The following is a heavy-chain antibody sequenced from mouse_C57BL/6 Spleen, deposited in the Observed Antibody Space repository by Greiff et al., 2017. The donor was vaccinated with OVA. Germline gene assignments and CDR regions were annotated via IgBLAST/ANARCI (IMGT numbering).Heavy chain of an antibody. CDR1: GYTFTSYW. Sequence: VQLQQPGTELVKPGASVKLSCKASGYTFTSYWMHWVKQRPGQGLEWIGNINPSNGGTNYNEKFKSKATLTVDKSSSTAYMQLSSLTSEDSAVYYCARGPYYYGSLSPYAMDYWGQGTSVTVSS. CDR3: ARGPYYYGSLSPYAMDY. D-gene: IGHD1-1*01. J-gene: IGHJ4*01. V-gene: IGHV1-53*01. CDR2: INPSNGGT.